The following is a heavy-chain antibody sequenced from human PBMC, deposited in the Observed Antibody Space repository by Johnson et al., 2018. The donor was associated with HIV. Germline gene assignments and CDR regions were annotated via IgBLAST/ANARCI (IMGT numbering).Heavy chain of an antibody. D-gene: IGHD3-10*01. CDR2: ISHDGSNR. V-gene: IGHV3-30*03. J-gene: IGHJ3*02. CDR1: GFTFSSYW. CDR3: AREGKDAFDI. Sequence: QVQLVESGGGLVQPGGSLRLSCAASGFTFSSYWMHWVRQAPGKGLEWVALISHDGSNRYYADSVKCRFIISRDKSKNTLYLQMNSLRSEDTAVYFCAREGKDAFDIWGQGTMVTVSS.